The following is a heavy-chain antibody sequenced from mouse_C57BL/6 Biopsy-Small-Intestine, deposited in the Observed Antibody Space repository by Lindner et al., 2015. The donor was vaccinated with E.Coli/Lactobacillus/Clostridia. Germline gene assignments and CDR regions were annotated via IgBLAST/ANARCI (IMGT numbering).Heavy chain of an antibody. J-gene: IGHJ1*03. Sequence: VQLQESGAELARPGASVKMSCKASGYTFTSYTMYWVKQRPGQGLEWIGYVNPSSGYTNYNQKFKGKATLTADKSSSTAYMQLSSLTSEDSAVYFCARGSHWYFDVWGTGTTVAVSS. CDR3: ARGSHWYFDV. CDR1: GYTFTSYT. V-gene: IGHV1-4*01. CDR2: VNPSSGYT.